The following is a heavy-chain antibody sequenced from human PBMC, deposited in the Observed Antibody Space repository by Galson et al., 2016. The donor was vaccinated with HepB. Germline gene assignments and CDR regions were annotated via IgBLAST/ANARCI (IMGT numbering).Heavy chain of an antibody. J-gene: IGHJ6*02. V-gene: IGHV2-26*01. CDR1: GFSLSNARMG. CDR2: IFSNDGK. CDR3: ARIDKYYYASGSFNFKYAMDV. Sequence: PALVKPTQSLTLTCTVSGFSLSNARMGVSWIRQPPGKALEWLAHIFSNDGKSYSTTLKSRLTISKDTSKSQVVLSVTNMDPVDTGTYYCARIDKYYYASGSFNFKYAMDVWGPGTTVTVSS. D-gene: IGHD3-10*01.